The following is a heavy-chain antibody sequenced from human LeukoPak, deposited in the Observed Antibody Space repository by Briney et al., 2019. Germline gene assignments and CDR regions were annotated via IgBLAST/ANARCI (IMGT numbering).Heavy chain of an antibody. CDR3: ARAGAYNWNDYYYYYYMDV. Sequence: ASVKVSCKASGYTFTGYYMHWVRQAPGQGLEWMGWINPNSGGTNYAQKFQGRVTMTRDTSISTAYMELSRLRSDDTAVYYCARAGAYNWNDYYYYYYMDVWGKGTTVTVSS. V-gene: IGHV1-2*02. D-gene: IGHD1-1*01. CDR1: GYTFTGYY. J-gene: IGHJ6*03. CDR2: INPNSGGT.